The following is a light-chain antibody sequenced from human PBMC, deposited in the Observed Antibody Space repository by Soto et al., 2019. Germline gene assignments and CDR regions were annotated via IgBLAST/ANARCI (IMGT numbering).Light chain of an antibody. Sequence: QSVLTQPPSVSRAPGQRVTISCTGSSSNIGAGYDVHWYQQLPGTAPKLLIYGNSNRPSGVPDRFSGSKSGTSASLAITGLQAEDEADYYCQSYDSSLYVFGTGTKLTVL. CDR2: GNS. CDR1: SSNIGAGYD. CDR3: QSYDSSLYV. V-gene: IGLV1-40*01. J-gene: IGLJ1*01.